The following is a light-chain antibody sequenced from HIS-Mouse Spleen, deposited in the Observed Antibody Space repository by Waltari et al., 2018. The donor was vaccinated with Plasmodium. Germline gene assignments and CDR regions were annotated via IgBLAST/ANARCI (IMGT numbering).Light chain of an antibody. V-gene: IGLV2-8*01. CDR1: SSDVGGYNY. J-gene: IGLJ3*02. CDR2: EGS. Sequence: QSALTQPPSASGSPGQSVTISCTGTSSDVGGYNYVTWYQQHPGKAPKLMIYEGSKLPSGVPDRFSGSKSGNTASRTVSGLQAEDEADYYCSSYAGSLWVFGGGTKLTVL. CDR3: SSYAGSLWV.